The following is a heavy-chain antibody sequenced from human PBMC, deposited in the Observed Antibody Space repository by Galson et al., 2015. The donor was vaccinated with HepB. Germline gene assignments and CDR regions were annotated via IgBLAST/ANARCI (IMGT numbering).Heavy chain of an antibody. J-gene: IGHJ4*02. Sequence: SVKVSCKASGYTFTSYGISWVRQAPGQGLEWMGWISAYNGNTNYAQKLQGRVTMTTDTSTSTAYMELRSLRSDDTAVYYCARTSEGVVVVAATFSFFDYWGQGTLVTVSS. CDR2: ISAYNGNT. V-gene: IGHV1-18*04. CDR3: ARTSEGVVVVAATFSFFDY. D-gene: IGHD2-15*01. CDR1: GYTFTSYG.